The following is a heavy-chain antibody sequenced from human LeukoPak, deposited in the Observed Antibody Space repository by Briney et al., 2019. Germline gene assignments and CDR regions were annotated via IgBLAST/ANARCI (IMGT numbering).Heavy chain of an antibody. J-gene: IGHJ4*02. V-gene: IGHV4-59*08. CDR1: GGSMSNNY. CDR2: IFYSGST. Sequence: SETLSLTCTVSGGSMSNNYWSWIRRPPGKGLEWIGYIFYSGSTNYNPSLKSRVTISVDTSKNQFSLKLSSVTAADTAVYYCARLGNRDGYNYYFDYWGQGTLVTVSS. CDR3: ARLGNRDGYNYYFDY. D-gene: IGHD5-24*01.